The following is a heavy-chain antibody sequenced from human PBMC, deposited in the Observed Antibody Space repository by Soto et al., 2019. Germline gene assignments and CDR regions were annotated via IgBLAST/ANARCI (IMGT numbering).Heavy chain of an antibody. CDR3: ARGDREDIEEVVGVRPGEYSMDV. V-gene: IGHV3-30-3*01. Sequence: QVHLVESGGGVVQPGSSLRLSCAASEFTFRIFAMHWLRQSPGKGLEWVAVISYDGSRKADSVKGRFTVSRDNSWNILYLQMNSLRAEDTAIYCCARGDREDIEEVVGVRPGEYSMDVWGQGTTVTVSS. D-gene: IGHD1-26*01. J-gene: IGHJ6*02. CDR1: EFTFRIFA. CDR2: ISYDGSRK.